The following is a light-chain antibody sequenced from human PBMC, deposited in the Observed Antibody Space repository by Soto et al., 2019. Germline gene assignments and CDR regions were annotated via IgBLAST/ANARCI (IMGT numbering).Light chain of an antibody. V-gene: IGKV3-20*01. Sequence: EIVLTQSPGTLSLSPGERATLSCRASQSVSRSYLAWYQQKPGQAPRLLIYGASSRATGIPDRFSGSGSGTDFTLTISRLEPEDFAVYYCQQHGSSPYTFGPGTKLELK. CDR1: QSVSRSY. J-gene: IGKJ2*01. CDR3: QQHGSSPYT. CDR2: GAS.